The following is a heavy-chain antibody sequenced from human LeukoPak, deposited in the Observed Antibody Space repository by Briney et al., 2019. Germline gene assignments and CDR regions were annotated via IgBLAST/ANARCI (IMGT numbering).Heavy chain of an antibody. V-gene: IGHV3-33*03. D-gene: IGHD2-15*01. CDR2: MSYDGSNE. CDR3: AASRDRYGSGACLDY. Sequence: HPGGSLRLSCAAPGFTFSTYGMHWVRQAPGKGLEWATVMSYDGSNEYYADFVKGRFSISRDNSKNTLYLQMNNLRVEDTAVYFCAASRDRYGSGACLDYWGQGTAVTVST. CDR1: GFTFSTYG. J-gene: IGHJ4*02.